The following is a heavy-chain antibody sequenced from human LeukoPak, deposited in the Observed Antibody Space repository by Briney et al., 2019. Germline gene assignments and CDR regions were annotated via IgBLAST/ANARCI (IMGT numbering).Heavy chain of an antibody. CDR3: ARIPLGYSGAYYFDY. Sequence: SETLSLTCTVSRGSISGSIRSYYWSWLRQPPGKGLEWIGYISSSGSVNDNPSLRSRVTISVDTSKNQFFLNLSSVSAADTAVYYCARIPLGYSGAYYFDYWGQGTLVTVS. CDR2: ISSSGSV. J-gene: IGHJ4*02. CDR1: RGSISGSIRSYY. V-gene: IGHV4-4*09. D-gene: IGHD5-12*01.